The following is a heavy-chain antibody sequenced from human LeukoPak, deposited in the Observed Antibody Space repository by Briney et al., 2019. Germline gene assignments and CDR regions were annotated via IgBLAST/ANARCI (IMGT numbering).Heavy chain of an antibody. V-gene: IGHV3-7*03. J-gene: IGHJ5*01. CDR2: IKQGGRED. CDR1: EFIFSDYW. D-gene: IGHD3-10*01. Sequence: GGSLRLSCVASEFIFSDYWMSWGRQAPGKGLEWVANIKQGGREDKYVGAVQGRFASSRDDAKSTRYLQMDSLSGDDTVVYFCARDNGGWLDSWGRGTLVIVSS. CDR3: ARDNGGWLDS.